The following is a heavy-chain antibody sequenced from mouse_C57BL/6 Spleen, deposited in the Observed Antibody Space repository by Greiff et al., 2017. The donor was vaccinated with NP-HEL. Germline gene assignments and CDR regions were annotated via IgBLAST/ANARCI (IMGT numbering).Heavy chain of an antibody. V-gene: IGHV1-18*01. D-gene: IGHD2-5*01. CDR3: AREGDYSNYEWFAY. Sequence: EVQLQQSGPELVKPGASVKIPCKASGYTFTDYNMDWVKQSHGKSLEWIGDINPNNGGTIYNQKFKGKATLTVDKSSSTAYMELRSLTSEDTAVYYCAREGDYSNYEWFAYWGQGTLVTVSA. CDR1: GYTFTDYN. J-gene: IGHJ3*01. CDR2: INPNNGGT.